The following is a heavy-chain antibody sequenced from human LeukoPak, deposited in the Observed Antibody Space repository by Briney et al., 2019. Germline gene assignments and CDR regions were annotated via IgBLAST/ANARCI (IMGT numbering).Heavy chain of an antibody. V-gene: IGHV3-30-3*01. CDR2: ISYDGSNK. Sequence: PGGSLRLSCAASGFTFSSYAMHWVRQAPGKGLEWVAVISYDGSNKYYADSVKGRFTISRDNSKNTLYLQMNSLRAEDTAVYYCARDRGGGSYWDAFDIWGQGTMVTVSS. CDR3: ARDRGGGSYWDAFDI. J-gene: IGHJ3*02. CDR1: GFTFSSYA. D-gene: IGHD1-26*01.